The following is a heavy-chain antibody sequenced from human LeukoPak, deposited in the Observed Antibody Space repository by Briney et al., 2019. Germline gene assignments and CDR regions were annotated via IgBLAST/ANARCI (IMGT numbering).Heavy chain of an antibody. Sequence: SSVKVSCKASGYTFTSYDINWVRQATGQGLEWMGWMNPNSGNTGYAQKFQGRVTMTRNTSISTAYMELSSLRSEDTAVYYCARAADYSGSYLVYWGQGALVTVSS. CDR1: GYTFTSYD. D-gene: IGHD1-26*01. CDR2: MNPNSGNT. J-gene: IGHJ4*02. CDR3: ARAADYSGSYLVY. V-gene: IGHV1-8*01.